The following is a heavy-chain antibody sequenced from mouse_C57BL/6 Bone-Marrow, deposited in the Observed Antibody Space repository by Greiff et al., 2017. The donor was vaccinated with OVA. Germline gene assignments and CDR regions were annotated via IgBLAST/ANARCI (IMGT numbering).Heavy chain of an antibody. CDR2: IRSKSSNYAT. CDR3: VRDPYDYDEDYYAMDY. J-gene: IGHJ4*01. V-gene: IGHV10-3*01. Sequence: DAGGGLVQPKGSLKLSCAASGFTFNTYAMHWVRQAPGKGLEWVARIRSKSSNYATYYADSVKDRFTISSDDSQSMLYLQMNNLKTEDTAMYYCVRDPYDYDEDYYAMDYWGQGTSVTVSS. D-gene: IGHD2-4*01. CDR1: GFTFNTYA.